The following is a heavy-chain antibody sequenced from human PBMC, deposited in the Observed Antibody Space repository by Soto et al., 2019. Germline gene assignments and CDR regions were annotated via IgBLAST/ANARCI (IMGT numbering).Heavy chain of an antibody. J-gene: IGHJ6*02. CDR2: IYYSGST. Sequence: QVQLQESGPGLAKPSETLSLTCTVSGGSISSYYWSWIRQPPGKGLEWIGYIYYSGSTNYNPSLKSRVTISVDTSKNQFSLKLSSVTAADTAVYYCASPDYGGNGGMDVWGQGTTVTVSS. D-gene: IGHD4-17*01. V-gene: IGHV4-59*01. CDR3: ASPDYGGNGGMDV. CDR1: GGSISSYY.